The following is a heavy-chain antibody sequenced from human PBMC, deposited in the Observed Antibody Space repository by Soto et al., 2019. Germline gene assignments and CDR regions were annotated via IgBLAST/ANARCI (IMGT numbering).Heavy chain of an antibody. CDR1: GYSFTSYW. V-gene: IGHV5-51*01. J-gene: IGHJ6*02. CDR2: IYPGDSDT. Sequence: GESLKISCKGSGYSFTSYWIGWVRQMPGKGLEWMGIIYPGDSDTRYSPSFQGQVSISADKSISTAYLQWSSLKASDTAMYYCARQMYSRSWYEVGYYGMDVWGQGTTVTVSS. CDR3: ARQMYSRSWYEVGYYGMDV. D-gene: IGHD6-13*01.